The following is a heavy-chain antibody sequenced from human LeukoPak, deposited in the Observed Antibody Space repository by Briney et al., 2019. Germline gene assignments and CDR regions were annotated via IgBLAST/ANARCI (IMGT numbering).Heavy chain of an antibody. CDR2: IKQDGSEK. V-gene: IGHV3-7*01. CDR3: ARDLRYFDWSLDY. D-gene: IGHD3-9*01. Sequence: GGSLRLSCAASGFTFSSYWMSRVRQAPGKGLEWVANIKQDGSEKYYVDSVKGRFTISRDNAKNSLSLQMNSLRAEDTAVYYCARDLRYFDWSLDYWGQGTLVTVSS. CDR1: GFTFSSYW. J-gene: IGHJ4*02.